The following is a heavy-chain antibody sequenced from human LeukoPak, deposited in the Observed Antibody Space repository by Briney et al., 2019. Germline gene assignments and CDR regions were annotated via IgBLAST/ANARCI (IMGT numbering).Heavy chain of an antibody. J-gene: IGHJ6*02. CDR1: GFTFSSYW. D-gene: IGHD3-10*01. CDR3: AKEAPYGSGSYSNYYYGMDV. CDR2: INSDGSST. Sequence: EGSLRLSCAASGFTFSSYWMHWVRQAPGKGLVWVSRINSDGSSTSYADSVKGRFTISRDNAKNTLYLQMNSLRAEDTAVYYCAKEAPYGSGSYSNYYYGMDVWGQGTTVTVSS. V-gene: IGHV3-74*01.